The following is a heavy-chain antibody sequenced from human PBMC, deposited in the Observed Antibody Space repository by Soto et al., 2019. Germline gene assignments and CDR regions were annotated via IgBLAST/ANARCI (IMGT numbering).Heavy chain of an antibody. J-gene: IGHJ2*01. V-gene: IGHV3-43*01. D-gene: IGHD3-10*02. CDR3: QAEDGIRDVRSVSAFLLNRPSDL. CDR2: ISWDGGSK. Sequence: PGKGLEWVYLISWDGGSKYYDDSVKGRFTISRDNSKNSLYLQMNSLRTEDIAFYFFQAEDGIRDVRSVSAFLLNRPSDL.